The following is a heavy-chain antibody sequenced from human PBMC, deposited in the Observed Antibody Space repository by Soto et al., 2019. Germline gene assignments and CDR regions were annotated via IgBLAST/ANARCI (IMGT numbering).Heavy chain of an antibody. CDR2: IYHSGST. CDR3: ARAHGSGWGAFDI. D-gene: IGHD3-10*01. CDR1: GGSISSGGYS. J-gene: IGHJ3*02. V-gene: IGHV4-30-2*01. Sequence: QLQLQESGSGLVKPSQTLSLTCAVSGGSISSGGYSWSWIRQPPGKGLEWIGYIYHSGSTYYNPSLKSRVTISVDRSKNQFSLKLRSVPAADTAVYYCARAHGSGWGAFDIWGQGTMVTVSS.